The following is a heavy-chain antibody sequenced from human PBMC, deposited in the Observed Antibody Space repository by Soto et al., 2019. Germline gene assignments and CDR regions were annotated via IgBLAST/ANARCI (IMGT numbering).Heavy chain of an antibody. J-gene: IGHJ6*02. CDR2: IDPSDSYT. Sequence: GESLKISCKGSGYSFTSYWISWVRQMPGKGLEWMGRIDPSDSYTNYSPSFQGHVTISADKSISTAYLQWSSLKASDTAMYYRASQGYCSSTSCSDYYGMDVWGQGTTVTVSS. V-gene: IGHV5-10-1*01. CDR3: ASQGYCSSTSCSDYYGMDV. CDR1: GYSFTSYW. D-gene: IGHD2-2*01.